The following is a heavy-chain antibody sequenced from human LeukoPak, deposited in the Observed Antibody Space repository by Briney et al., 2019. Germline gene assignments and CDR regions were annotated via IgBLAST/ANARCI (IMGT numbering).Heavy chain of an antibody. Sequence: GASVKVSCKASGYTFTSYYMHWVRQAPGQGLEWMGIINPSGGSTSYAQKFQGRVTMTRDTSTSTVYMELSSLRSEDTAVYYCARVVRTSYWPLAVPAAMDGMDVWGQGTTVTVSS. V-gene: IGHV1-46*01. CDR2: INPSGGST. D-gene: IGHD2-2*01. CDR1: GYTFTSYY. J-gene: IGHJ6*02. CDR3: ARVVRTSYWPLAVPAAMDGMDV.